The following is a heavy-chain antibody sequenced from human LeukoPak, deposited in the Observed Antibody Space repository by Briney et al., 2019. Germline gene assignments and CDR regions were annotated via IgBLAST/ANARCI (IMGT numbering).Heavy chain of an antibody. J-gene: IGHJ4*02. V-gene: IGHV3-48*04. D-gene: IGHD3-22*01. CDR2: ISSSGSTI. CDR1: GFTFSSYS. CDR3: ARGSGSNYYDSSGLDY. Sequence: GGSLRLSCAASGFTFSSYSMNWVRQAPGKGLEWVSYISSSGSTIHYADSVKGRFTISRDNAKNSLYLQMNSLRTEDTAVYYCARGSGSNYYDSSGLDYWGQGTLVTASS.